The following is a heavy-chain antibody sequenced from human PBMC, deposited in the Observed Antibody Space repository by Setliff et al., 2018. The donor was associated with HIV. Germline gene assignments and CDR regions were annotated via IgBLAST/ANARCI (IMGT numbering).Heavy chain of an antibody. J-gene: IGHJ3*01. CDR1: GYSFSSNW. CDR2: IYPGDSDT. Sequence: PGESLKISCQSSGYSFSSNWIAWVRQMPGEGLEWMGIIYPGDSDTRYSPSLQGQFSISVDMSLNTAYLQWRSLKASDTAMYYCARVMVGAYDAFDLWGQGTMVT. D-gene: IGHD1-26*01. CDR3: ARVMVGAYDAFDL. V-gene: IGHV5-51*01.